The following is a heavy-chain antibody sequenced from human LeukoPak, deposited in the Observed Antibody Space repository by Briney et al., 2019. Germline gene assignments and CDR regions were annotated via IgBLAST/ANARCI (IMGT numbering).Heavy chain of an antibody. CDR2: ITGSGSST. D-gene: IGHD1-26*01. J-gene: IGHJ4*02. V-gene: IGHV3-23*01. CDR1: GFTFSSYA. CDR3: ARDPGPRRVVGTTEPGR. Sequence: GGSLRLSCAASGFTFSSYAMSWVRQAPGKGLEWVSSITGSGSSTFYADSVKGRFTISRDNSQNTLYVQMNSLRAEDTAVYYCARDPGPRRVVGTTEPGRWGQGTLVTVSS.